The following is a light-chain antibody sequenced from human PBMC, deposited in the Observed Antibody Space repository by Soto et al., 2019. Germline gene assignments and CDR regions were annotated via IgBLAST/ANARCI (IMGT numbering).Light chain of an antibody. CDR3: QKYNSWLRS. CDR2: GAS. CDR1: QSVGSN. J-gene: IGKJ1*01. V-gene: IGKV3-15*01. Sequence: EIGMTQSPATRSVSPVERATLSCRASQSVGSNLDWYQQKPGQAARILIYGASTGATGIPARFSGSGSGTEFTLTISSLQSEDFAVYYCQKYNSWLRSFGQGTKVDIK.